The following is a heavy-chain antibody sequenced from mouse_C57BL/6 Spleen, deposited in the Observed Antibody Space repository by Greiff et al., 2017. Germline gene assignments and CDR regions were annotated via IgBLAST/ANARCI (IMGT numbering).Heavy chain of an antibody. D-gene: IGHD1-1*01. J-gene: IGHJ4*01. V-gene: IGHV1-80*01. CDR3: ARFYYGSSYAMDY. CDR2: IYPGDGDT. CDR1: GYAFSSYW. Sequence: VQLQQSGAELVKPGASVKISCKASGYAFSSYWMNWVKQRPGKGLEWIGQIYPGDGDTNYNGKFKGKATLTADKSSSTAYMQLSSLTSEDSAVYFFARFYYGSSYAMDYWGQGTSVTVSS.